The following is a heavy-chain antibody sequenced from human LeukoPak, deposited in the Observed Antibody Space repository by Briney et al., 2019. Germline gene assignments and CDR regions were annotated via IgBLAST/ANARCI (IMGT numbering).Heavy chain of an antibody. Sequence: PGGSLRLSCAASGFTFSSYWMSWVRQAPGKGPEWVANIKQDGSEKQYVDSVEGRFTISRDNVKNSLYLQMNSLRVEDTAVYYCAKASRGPGETYWGQGTLVTVSS. CDR1: GFTFSSYW. J-gene: IGHJ4*02. D-gene: IGHD3-10*01. V-gene: IGHV3-7*01. CDR3: AKASRGPGETY. CDR2: IKQDGSEK.